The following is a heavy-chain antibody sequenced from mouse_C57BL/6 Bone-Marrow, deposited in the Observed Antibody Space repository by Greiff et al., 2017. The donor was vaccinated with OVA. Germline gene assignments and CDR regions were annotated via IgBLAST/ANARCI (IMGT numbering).Heavy chain of an antibody. CDR1: GYTFTSYW. Sequence: QVQLQQPGAELVKPGASVKLSCKASGYTFTSYWMQWVKQRPGQGLEWIGEIDPSDSYTNYNQKFKGKATLTVDPSSSTAYMQLSSLTSEDSAVYYCARELRCLYFDVWGTGTTVTVSS. D-gene: IGHD1-1*01. CDR2: IDPSDSYT. V-gene: IGHV1-50*01. J-gene: IGHJ1*03. CDR3: ARELRCLYFDV.